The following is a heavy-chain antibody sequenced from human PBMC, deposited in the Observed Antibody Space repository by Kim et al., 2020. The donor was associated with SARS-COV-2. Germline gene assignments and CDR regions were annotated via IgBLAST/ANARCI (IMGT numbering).Heavy chain of an antibody. J-gene: IGHJ6*02. V-gene: IGHV3-11*06. Sequence: DAVKGRFTISRDNANNSLYLQMNSLRAEDTAVYYGARDRVYSYGSYYYYGMDVWGQGTTVTVSS. D-gene: IGHD5-18*01. CDR3: ARDRVYSYGSYYYYGMDV.